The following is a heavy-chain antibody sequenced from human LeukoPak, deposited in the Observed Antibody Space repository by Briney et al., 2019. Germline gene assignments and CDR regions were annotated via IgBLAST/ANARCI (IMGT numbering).Heavy chain of an antibody. J-gene: IGHJ4*02. CDR1: GYSFNSYD. Sequence: GASVKVSCKASGYSFNSYDINWLRQATGQGLEWMGWMTSNSGKTDYAQKFQGRVTMTRDTSIRTAYMELSSLRSEDTAVYYCARSRGGGGISFDYWGQGTLVTVSS. V-gene: IGHV1-8*01. D-gene: IGHD2-15*01. CDR3: ARSRGGGGISFDY. CDR2: MTSNSGKT.